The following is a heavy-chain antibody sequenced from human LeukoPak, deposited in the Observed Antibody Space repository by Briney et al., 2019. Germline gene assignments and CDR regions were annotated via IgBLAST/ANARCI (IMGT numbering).Heavy chain of an antibody. CDR1: GFTFSSYW. CDR3: ARTLDY. J-gene: IGHJ4*02. CDR2: IKSDGSST. Sequence: PGGSLRLSCAASGFTFSSYWMHWVRQAPGKGLVWVSRIKSDGSSTTYADSVEGRFTISRDNAKNTLYLQMNSLRAEDTAVYYCARTLDYWGQGTLVTVSS. V-gene: IGHV3-74*01.